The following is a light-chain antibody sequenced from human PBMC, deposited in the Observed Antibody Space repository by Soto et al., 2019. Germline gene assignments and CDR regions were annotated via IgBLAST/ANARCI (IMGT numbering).Light chain of an antibody. CDR2: EVS. J-gene: IGLJ1*01. V-gene: IGLV2-14*03. CDR1: SSDVGVYNF. CDR3: SSYTTSTTVV. Sequence: QSVLTQPASVFGSPGQSITFSCTGTSSDVGVYNFVSWYQQHPGKAPKLMIYEVSSRPSGVSNRFSGSKSGNTASLTISGLQPEDEADYYCSSYTTSTTVVFGTGTKVTVL.